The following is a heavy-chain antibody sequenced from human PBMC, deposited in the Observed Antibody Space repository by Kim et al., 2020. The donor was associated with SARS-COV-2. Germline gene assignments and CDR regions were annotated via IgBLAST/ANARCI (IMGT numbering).Heavy chain of an antibody. CDR2: INPNNGNT. Sequence: ASVKVSCKASGYTFTSYDINWVRQAPGQGLEWMGWINPNNGNTGYAQKFQGRVTMTRNTATNTAYMEVTTLRSDDTAIYYCASGPSGWYDYWGQGTLVTVSS. CDR3: ASGPSGWYDY. V-gene: IGHV1-8*01. CDR1: GYTFTSYD. D-gene: IGHD6-19*01. J-gene: IGHJ4*02.